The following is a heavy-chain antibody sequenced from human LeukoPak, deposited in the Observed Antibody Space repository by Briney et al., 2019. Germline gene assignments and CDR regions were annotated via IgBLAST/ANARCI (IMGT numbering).Heavy chain of an antibody. CDR2: IKQDGSEK. V-gene: IGHV3-7*01. CDR1: GFTFSSYW. D-gene: IGHD4-23*01. J-gene: IGHJ4*02. Sequence: PGGSLRLSCAASGFTFSSYWMNWVRQAPGKGLEWVANIKQDGSEKYYVDSVKGRFTISRDNANSSLYLQMNSLRAEDTAVYYCAITPKVVTPSSWGQGTLVTVSS. CDR3: AITPKVVTPSS.